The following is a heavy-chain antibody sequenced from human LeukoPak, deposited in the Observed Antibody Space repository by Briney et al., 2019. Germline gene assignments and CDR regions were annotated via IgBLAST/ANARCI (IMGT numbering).Heavy chain of an antibody. D-gene: IGHD2-2*02. CDR3: ARARGQPLLYTDY. J-gene: IGHJ4*02. Sequence: SETLSLTCTVSGYSISSGYYWGWIRQPPGKGLEWIGSIYHSGSTYYNPSLKSRVTISVDTSKNQFSLKLSSVTAADTAVYYCARARGQPLLYTDYWGQGTLVTVSS. V-gene: IGHV4-38-2*02. CDR1: GYSISSGYY. CDR2: IYHSGST.